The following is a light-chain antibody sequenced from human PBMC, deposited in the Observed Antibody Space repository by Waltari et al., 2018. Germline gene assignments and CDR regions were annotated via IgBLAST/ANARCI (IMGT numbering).Light chain of an antibody. V-gene: IGLV1-51*02. Sequence: QSVLTPPPSVSAAPGQRVTISCSGGSSNIGNNYVSWCRQFPGTAPKLLIYENSERPSGIPGRFSGSKSGTSATLDITGLQAGDEADYYCGTWDSSLSGAVFGGGTHLTVL. J-gene: IGLJ7*01. CDR1: SSNIGNNY. CDR2: ENS. CDR3: GTWDSSLSGAV.